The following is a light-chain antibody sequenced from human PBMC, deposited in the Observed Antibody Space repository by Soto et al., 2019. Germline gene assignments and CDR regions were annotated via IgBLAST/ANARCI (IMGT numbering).Light chain of an antibody. Sequence: QSALTQPASVSGSPGQSITISCTGTSRDVGGYNYVSWYQQHPGKAPKLMIYDVSNRPSGVSNRFSGSKSGNTASLTISGLQAEDEADYYCSSYTSSSTPLVFGGGTKLPS. CDR3: SSYTSSSTPLV. J-gene: IGLJ3*02. V-gene: IGLV2-14*01. CDR1: SRDVGGYNY. CDR2: DVS.